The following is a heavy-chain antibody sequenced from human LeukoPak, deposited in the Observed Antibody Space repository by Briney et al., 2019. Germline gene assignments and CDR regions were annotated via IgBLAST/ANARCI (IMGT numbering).Heavy chain of an antibody. CDR1: GFTFSSYA. J-gene: IGHJ6*04. Sequence: PGRSLRLSCAASGFTFSSYAMHWVRQAPGMGLEWVAVISYDGSNKYYADSVKGRFTISRDNSKNTLYLQMNSLRAEDTAVYYCARDKTYSGYHYYYGMDVWGKGTTVTVSS. CDR2: ISYDGSNK. V-gene: IGHV3-30*04. D-gene: IGHD5-12*01. CDR3: ARDKTYSGYHYYYGMDV.